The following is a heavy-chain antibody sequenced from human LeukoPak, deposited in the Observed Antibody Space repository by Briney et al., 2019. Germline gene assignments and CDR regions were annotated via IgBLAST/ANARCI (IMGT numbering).Heavy chain of an antibody. CDR2: IKQDGSEK. V-gene: IGHV3-7*01. J-gene: IGHJ6*02. CDR3: GRDRLGGDYYYRMGF. CDR1: GFTFSSYW. Sequence: GGSLRLSCAASGFTFSSYWMSWVRQAPGKGLEWVANIKQDGSEKYYVDSVKGRFTISRDNAKNSLDLQMNSLRAEDTAVYYCGRDRLGGDYYYRMGFWGQGTKVTVS. D-gene: IGHD3-9*01.